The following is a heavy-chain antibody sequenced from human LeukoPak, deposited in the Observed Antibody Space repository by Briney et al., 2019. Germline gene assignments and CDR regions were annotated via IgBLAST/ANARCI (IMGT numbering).Heavy chain of an antibody. CDR1: GGSFSGYY. D-gene: IGHD3-3*01. V-gene: IGHV4-34*01. Sequence: SETLSLTCAVYGGSFSGYYWSWIRQPPGKGLEWIGEINHSGSTNYNPSLKSRVTISVDTSKNQFSLKLSSVTAADTAVYYCARHAIFGVVISPYNWFDPWGQGTLVTVSS. J-gene: IGHJ5*02. CDR3: ARHAIFGVVISPYNWFDP. CDR2: INHSGST.